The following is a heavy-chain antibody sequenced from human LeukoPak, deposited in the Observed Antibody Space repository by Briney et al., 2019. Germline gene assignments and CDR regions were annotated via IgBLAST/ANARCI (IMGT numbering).Heavy chain of an antibody. J-gene: IGHJ4*02. D-gene: IGHD3-3*01. CDR3: ARTYDFWSGYYNGFDY. Sequence: KPSETLSLTCAVYGGSFSGYYWSWIRQPPGKGLEWIGEINHSGSTDYNPSLKSRVTISVDTSKYQFSLKLSSVTAADTTVYYCARTYDFWSGYYNGFDYWGQGTLVTASS. V-gene: IGHV4-34*01. CDR1: GGSFSGYY. CDR2: INHSGST.